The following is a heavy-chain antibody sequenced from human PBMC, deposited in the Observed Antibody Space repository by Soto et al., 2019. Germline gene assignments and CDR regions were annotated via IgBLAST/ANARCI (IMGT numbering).Heavy chain of an antibody. J-gene: IGHJ4*02. CDR2: ISAYNGNT. V-gene: IGHV1-18*01. CDR3: ARFYGSCSGGSCYLFDY. CDR1: GYTFTSYG. Sequence: ASVKVSCKASGYTFTSYGISWVRQAPGQGLEWMGWISAYNGNTNYAQKLQGRVTMTTDTSTSTAYMELRSLRSDDTAVYYCARFYGSCSGGSCYLFDYWGQGTLVTVSS. D-gene: IGHD2-15*01.